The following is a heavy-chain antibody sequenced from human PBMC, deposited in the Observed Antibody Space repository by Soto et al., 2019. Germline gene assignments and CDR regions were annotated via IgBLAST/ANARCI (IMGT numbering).Heavy chain of an antibody. V-gene: IGHV1-2*04. CDR2: INPNSGGT. D-gene: IGHD2-2*01. J-gene: IGHJ4*02. CDR1: GYTFTDYY. Sequence: GASVKVSCKASGYTFTDYYIHWVRQAPGQGLEWMGWINPNSGGTNYEQKFQGWVTMTRDTSINTAYMELSRLRSDDTAVYYCARTHCSSTRCYVGSWDYWGQGTQVTVSS. CDR3: ARTHCSSTRCYVGSWDY.